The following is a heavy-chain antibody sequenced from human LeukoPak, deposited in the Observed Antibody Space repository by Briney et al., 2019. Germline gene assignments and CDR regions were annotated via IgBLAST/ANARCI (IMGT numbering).Heavy chain of an antibody. Sequence: RASETLSLTCTVSGDSVTTTNFYWGWIRQAPGKGLEWIGSLYYGVNTYYKPSLKSRVTISVDTSLTQFSLILTSVTAADTGVYYCARLRVQQLASSYYMDVWGKGTTVTVSS. J-gene: IGHJ6*03. V-gene: IGHV4-39*01. CDR1: GDSVTTTNFY. CDR3: ARLRVQQLASSYYMDV. CDR2: LYYGVNT. D-gene: IGHD6-13*01.